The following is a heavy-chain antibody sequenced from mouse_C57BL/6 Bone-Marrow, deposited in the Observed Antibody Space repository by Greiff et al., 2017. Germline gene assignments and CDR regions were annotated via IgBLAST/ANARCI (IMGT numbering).Heavy chain of an antibody. CDR2: IYPGSGST. CDR1: GYTFTSYW. V-gene: IGHV1-55*01. D-gene: IGHD1-1*01. CDR3: ARRDYYGPYYFDY. J-gene: IGHJ2*01. Sequence: QVQLQQPGAELVKPGASVKMSCKASGYTFTSYWITWVKQRPGQGLDWIGDIYPGSGSTNYNEKFKSKATLTVDTASSTAYMPLSSLTSEDSAVYYCARRDYYGPYYFDYWGQGTTLTVSS.